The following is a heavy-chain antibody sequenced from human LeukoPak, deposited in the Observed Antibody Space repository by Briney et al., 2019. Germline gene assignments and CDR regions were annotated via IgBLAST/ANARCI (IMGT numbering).Heavy chain of an antibody. CDR2: MNPNSGNT. Sequence: ASVKVSCKAPGGTFSSYAISWVRQAPGQGLEWMGWMNPNSGNTGYAQKFQGRVTITRNTSISTAYMELSSLRSEDTAVYYCALKNDFWSGYDAFDIWGQGTMVTVSS. D-gene: IGHD3-3*01. CDR3: ALKNDFWSGYDAFDI. CDR1: GGTFSSYA. V-gene: IGHV1-8*03. J-gene: IGHJ3*02.